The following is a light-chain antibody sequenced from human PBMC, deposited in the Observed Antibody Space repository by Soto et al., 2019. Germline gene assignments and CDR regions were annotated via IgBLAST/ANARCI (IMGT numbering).Light chain of an antibody. CDR3: ALYMGSGIWV. V-gene: IGLV8-61*01. Sequence: QTVVTQEPSFSVSHGRTVTLTCGLRSGSVSTSYYPSWYQQTPGQAPRTLIYSTNTRSSGVPDRFSGSILGNKAALTITGAQADDEADYYCALYMGSGIWVFGGGTKLTVL. J-gene: IGLJ3*02. CDR1: SGSVSTSYY. CDR2: STN.